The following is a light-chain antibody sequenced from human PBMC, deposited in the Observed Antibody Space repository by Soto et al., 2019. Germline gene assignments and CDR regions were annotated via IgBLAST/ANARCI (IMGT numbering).Light chain of an antibody. J-gene: IGLJ2*01. Sequence: QLVLTQPPSVTGAPGQRVTISCTGNNSNIGAGSGVNWYQQFPDKAPKLLIYANTHRPSGVPDRFSGSTSATSASLAITGLQTQDEADYYCQSFDSSLTGLIFGGGPSSPS. CDR3: QSFDSSLTGLI. CDR1: NSNIGAGSG. V-gene: IGLV1-40*01. CDR2: ANT.